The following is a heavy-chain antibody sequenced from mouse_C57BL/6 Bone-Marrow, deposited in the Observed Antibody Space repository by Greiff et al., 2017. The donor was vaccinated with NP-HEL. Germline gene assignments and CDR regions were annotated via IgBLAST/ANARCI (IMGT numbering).Heavy chain of an antibody. J-gene: IGHJ1*03. CDR1: GYTFTSSW. CDR3: AVSAHYYGGSLWYFDV. V-gene: IGHV1-59*01. Sequence: QVQLQQSGAELVRPGTSVKLSCKASGYTFTSSWMHWVKQRPGQGLEWIGVIDPSDSYTNYNQKFKGKATLTADTSSSTAYMQLSSLTSEDSAVYYFAVSAHYYGGSLWYFDVWGTGTTVTVSS. CDR2: IDPSDSYT. D-gene: IGHD1-1*01.